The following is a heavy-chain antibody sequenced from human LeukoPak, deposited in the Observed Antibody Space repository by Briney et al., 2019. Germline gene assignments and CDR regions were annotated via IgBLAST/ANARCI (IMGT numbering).Heavy chain of an antibody. CDR1: GFTFSSYY. D-gene: IGHD6-19*01. CDR3: AKDQTVAVAGPFDN. CDR2: ISSDGSST. V-gene: IGHV3-74*01. Sequence: PGGSLRLSCAASGFTFSSYYIHWVRQTPGKGLVWVSRISSDGSSTSYADSVKGRFTISRDNSKTTLYLHMDSLRVEDTAVYYCAKDQTVAVAGPFDNWGQGTLVTVSS. J-gene: IGHJ4*02.